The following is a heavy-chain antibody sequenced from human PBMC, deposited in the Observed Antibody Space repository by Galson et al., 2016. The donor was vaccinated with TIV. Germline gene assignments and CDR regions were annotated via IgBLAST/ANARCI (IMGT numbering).Heavy chain of an antibody. CDR2: IYYDGSNE. CDR1: GFTFSSYG. Sequence: SLRLSCAAAGFTFSSYGMYWVRQAPGKGLEWVALIYYDGSNEYYSESVKGRFTISRNNSKNTVYLQMDSLGAEDTAVYYCAKGGLRFMEWNCLDRWGQGTLVTVSS. CDR3: AKGGLRFMEWNCLDR. D-gene: IGHD3-3*01. J-gene: IGHJ5*02. V-gene: IGHV3-33*06.